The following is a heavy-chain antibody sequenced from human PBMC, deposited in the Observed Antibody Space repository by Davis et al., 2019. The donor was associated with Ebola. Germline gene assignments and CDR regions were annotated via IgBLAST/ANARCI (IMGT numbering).Heavy chain of an antibody. CDR3: ARDEVAPPYYYYYMDV. D-gene: IGHD5-12*01. V-gene: IGHV3-7*01. Sequence: GGSLRLSCAAPGFTFSTYWMSWVRQAPGKGLEWVANIKQDGSEKYYVDSVKGRFAISRDNAKKSLYLQMNSLRAEDTAVYYCARDEVAPPYYYYYMDVWGKGTAVTVSS. CDR1: GFTFSTYW. CDR2: IKQDGSEK. J-gene: IGHJ6*03.